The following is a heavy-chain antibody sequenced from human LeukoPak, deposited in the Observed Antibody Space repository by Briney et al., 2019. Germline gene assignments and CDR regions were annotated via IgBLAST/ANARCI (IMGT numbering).Heavy chain of an antibody. Sequence: ASVKVSCKASGGTFSSYAISWVRQAPGQGLEWMGGIIPIFGTANYAQKFQGRVTITADKSTSTAYMELSSLRSEDTAVYYCARVKRYESTMIVVEIGAFDIWGQGTMVTVSS. J-gene: IGHJ3*02. D-gene: IGHD3-22*01. CDR1: GGTFSSYA. CDR2: IIPIFGTA. V-gene: IGHV1-69*06. CDR3: ARVKRYESTMIVVEIGAFDI.